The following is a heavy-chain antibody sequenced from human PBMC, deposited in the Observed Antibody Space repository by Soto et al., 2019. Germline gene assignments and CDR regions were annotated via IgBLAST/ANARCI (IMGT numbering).Heavy chain of an antibody. V-gene: IGHV1-18*04. CDR2: ISAYNGNT. D-gene: IGHD1-26*01. J-gene: IGHJ4*02. Sequence: VASVKVSCKASGYTFASYGISWVRQAPGQGLEWMGWISAYNGNTNYAQKLQGRVTMTTDTSTSTAYMELRSLRSDDTAVYYCARIPTWPIVGATRYWGQGTLVTVSS. CDR3: ARIPTWPIVGATRY. CDR1: GYTFASYG.